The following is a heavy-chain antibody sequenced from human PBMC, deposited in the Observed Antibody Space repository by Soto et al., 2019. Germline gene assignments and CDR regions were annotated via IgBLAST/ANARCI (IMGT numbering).Heavy chain of an antibody. CDR3: AGYTYYDIPDDYGMDV. Sequence: ASETLSLTCAVSGYSISSGYYWGWIRQPPGKGLEWIGSIYHSGSTYYNPSLKSRVTISVDTSKNQFSLKLSSVTAADTAVYYCAGYTYYDIPDDYGMDVWGQGTTVTVSS. D-gene: IGHD3-9*01. CDR1: GYSISSGYY. J-gene: IGHJ6*02. CDR2: IYHSGST. V-gene: IGHV4-38-2*01.